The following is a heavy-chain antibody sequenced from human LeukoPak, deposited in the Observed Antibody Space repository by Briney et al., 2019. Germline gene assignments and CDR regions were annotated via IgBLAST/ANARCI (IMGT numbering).Heavy chain of an antibody. J-gene: IGHJ4*02. CDR1: GGSISSYY. Sequence: SETLSLTCTVSGGSISSYYWSWIRQPPGKGLEWIGYIYYSGSTNYNPSLKSRVTISVDTSKNQFSLKQSSVTAADTAVYYCARGYDFWSGYYFDYWGQGTLVTVSS. CDR3: ARGYDFWSGYYFDY. CDR2: IYYSGST. D-gene: IGHD3-3*01. V-gene: IGHV4-59*01.